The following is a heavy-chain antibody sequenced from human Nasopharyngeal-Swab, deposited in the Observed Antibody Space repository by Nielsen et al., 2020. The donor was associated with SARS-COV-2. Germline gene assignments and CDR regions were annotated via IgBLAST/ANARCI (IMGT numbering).Heavy chain of an antibody. V-gene: IGHV4-34*01. CDR2: INHSGST. CDR1: GGSFSGYY. D-gene: IGHD4-17*01. Sequence: SQTLSLTCAVYGGSFSGYYWSWIRQPPGKGLEWIGEINHSGSTNYNPSLKSRVTISVDTSKNQFSLILSSVTAADTAVYYCARVVGDDYGPENDYWGQGTLVTVSS. J-gene: IGHJ4*02. CDR3: ARVVGDDYGPENDY.